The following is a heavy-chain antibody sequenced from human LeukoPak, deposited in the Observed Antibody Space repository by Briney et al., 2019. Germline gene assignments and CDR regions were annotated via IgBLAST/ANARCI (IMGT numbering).Heavy chain of an antibody. J-gene: IGHJ5*02. CDR2: INHSGST. CDR3: ATEPGYCSGGRCYGGWFDP. CDR1: GVSFSGYY. D-gene: IGHD2-15*01. V-gene: IGHV4-34*01. Sequence: PSETLSLTCAVYGVSFSGYYWSRIRQAPGKGLEWIGEINHSGSTNYNPSLESRVTISVDTSKNQFSLKLSSVTAADTAVYYCATEPGYCSGGRCYGGWFDPWGQGTLVTVSS.